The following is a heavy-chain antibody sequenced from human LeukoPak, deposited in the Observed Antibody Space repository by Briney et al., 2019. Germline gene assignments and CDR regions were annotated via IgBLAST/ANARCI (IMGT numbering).Heavy chain of an antibody. CDR2: XNANSGTT. CDR3: AKPISGGLAVTADWFHP. CDR1: GFXFNVXA. J-gene: IGHJ5*01. D-gene: IGHD6-19*01. V-gene: IGHV3-23*01. Sequence: GSLRLSCAASGFXFNVXAMXXLXXXPXKXLEXXSXXNANSGTTSYAASVRGRFSISRDNSKSTLYLQLSTLRADDTATYYCAKPISGGLAVTADWFHPWGQGTLVVVSS.